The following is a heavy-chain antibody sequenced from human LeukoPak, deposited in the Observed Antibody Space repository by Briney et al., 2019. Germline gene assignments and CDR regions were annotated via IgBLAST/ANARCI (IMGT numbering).Heavy chain of an antibody. CDR2: INPNSGGT. V-gene: IGHV1-2*02. CDR3: ARGVYGSGTYYRFDT. CDR1: GYTFTGYY. J-gene: IGHJ5*02. D-gene: IGHD3-10*01. Sequence: ASVKVSCKSSGYTFTGYYMHWVRQAPGQGLEWMGWINPNSGGTNYAQKFQGSVTMTRDTSISTAYMDLSRLRSDDTAVYYCARGVYGSGTYYRFDTWGQGTLVTVSS.